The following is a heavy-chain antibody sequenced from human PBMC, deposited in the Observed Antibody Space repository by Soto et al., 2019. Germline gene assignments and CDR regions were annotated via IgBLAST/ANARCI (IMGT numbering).Heavy chain of an antibody. D-gene: IGHD1-26*01. Sequence: SETLSLTCTVSGGSVSSGNYYWSWIRQPPGKGLEWIGYFYYSGITNYNPSLKNRVTISVDTSKNQFSLNLSSVTAADTAVYYCAVPPPWEPRPFQHWGQGTLVTVSS. CDR2: FYYSGIT. V-gene: IGHV4-61*01. J-gene: IGHJ1*01. CDR3: AVPPPWEPRPFQH. CDR1: GGSVSSGNYY.